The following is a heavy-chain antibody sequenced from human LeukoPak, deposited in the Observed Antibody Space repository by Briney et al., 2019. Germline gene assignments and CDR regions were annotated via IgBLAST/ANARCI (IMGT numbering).Heavy chain of an antibody. Sequence: GASVKVSCKASGYTFTDYYMHWVQQAPGKGLEWMGRVDPEDGETIYAEKFQGRVTITADTSTDTAYMELSSLRSEDTAVYYCARAWGSSGWHPDFDYWGQGTLVTVSS. D-gene: IGHD6-19*01. CDR1: GYTFTDYY. CDR2: VDPEDGET. CDR3: ARAWGSSGWHPDFDY. V-gene: IGHV1-69-2*01. J-gene: IGHJ4*02.